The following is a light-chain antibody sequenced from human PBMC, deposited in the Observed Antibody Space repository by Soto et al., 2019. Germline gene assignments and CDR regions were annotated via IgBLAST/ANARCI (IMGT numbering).Light chain of an antibody. Sequence: EIVFTQSPATLSLSPGERATLSCRASQSVSSYLAWYQQKPGQDPRLLIYDASNRATGIPARFSGSGSGTDFTLTISRLETEDFAVYYCQQRSNWPGTFGQGTKVDIK. CDR1: QSVSSY. CDR3: QQRSNWPGT. CDR2: DAS. V-gene: IGKV3-11*01. J-gene: IGKJ1*01.